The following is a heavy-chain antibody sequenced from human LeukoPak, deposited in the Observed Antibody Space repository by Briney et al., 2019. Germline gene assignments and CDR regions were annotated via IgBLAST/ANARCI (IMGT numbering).Heavy chain of an antibody. Sequence: PSETLSLTCTVSGGSISSYYWSWIRQPAGKGLEWIGRTYTSGTTNSNPSLKSRVTMSLDTSKNQFSLKLSSVTAADTALYYCARGYGTTADLLHLWGQGTLVTVSS. CDR2: TYTSGTT. J-gene: IGHJ5*02. D-gene: IGHD1-7*01. CDR1: GGSISSYY. V-gene: IGHV4-4*07. CDR3: ARGYGTTADLLHL.